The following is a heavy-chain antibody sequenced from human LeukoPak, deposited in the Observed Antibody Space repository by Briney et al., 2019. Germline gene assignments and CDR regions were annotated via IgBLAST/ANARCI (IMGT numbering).Heavy chain of an antibody. J-gene: IGHJ6*02. CDR1: GFTFSDYY. Sequence: GGSLRLSCAASGFTFSDYYMSWIRRAPGKGLEWGSCISGSGSTIYYADSVEGRFTISRDNAKNSLYLQMNSLRAEDTAVYYCARAGYSGYGGVFYYYGMDVWGQGTTVTVSS. V-gene: IGHV3-11*01. CDR3: ARAGYSGYGGVFYYYGMDV. D-gene: IGHD5-12*01. CDR2: ISGSGSTI.